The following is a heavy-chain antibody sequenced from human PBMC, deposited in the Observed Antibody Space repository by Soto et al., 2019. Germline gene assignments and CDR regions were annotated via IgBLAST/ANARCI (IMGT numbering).Heavy chain of an antibody. D-gene: IGHD2-21*02. J-gene: IGHJ5*02. CDR3: VAGLVLCGGDCHSSQGKWFGP. Sequence: QVQLQESGPGLVKPSETLSLTCTVSGGSISSGTYYWDWIRQTPGKGLEWIGSVYYSGSTEYNRSLKSRVTICVDAAKNQFSMNMNSAAAADMAVYYCVAGLVLCGGDCHSSQGKWFGPLGQGSLGSVSS. CDR1: GGSISSGTYY. CDR2: VYYSGST. V-gene: IGHV4-39*01.